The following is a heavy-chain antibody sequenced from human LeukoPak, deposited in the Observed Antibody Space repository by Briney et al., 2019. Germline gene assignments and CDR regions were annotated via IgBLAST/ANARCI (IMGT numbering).Heavy chain of an antibody. CDR3: ARDPWELTWPHFDY. V-gene: IGHV4-61*02. D-gene: IGHD1-26*01. J-gene: IGHJ4*01. CDR1: GDSISSGNDY. Sequence: SQTLSLTCTVSGDSISSGNDYWSWIRQPAGKGLEWIGRIYTSGSTNYNPSLKSRVTRSVDTSKNQFSLKLSSVAAADTAVYYCARDPWELTWPHFDYWGEGTLVTVSS. CDR2: IYTSGST.